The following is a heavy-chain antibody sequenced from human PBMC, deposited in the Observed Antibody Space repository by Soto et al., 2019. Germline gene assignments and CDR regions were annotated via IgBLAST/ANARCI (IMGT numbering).Heavy chain of an antibody. CDR3: EKDLLITGTTAFDY. CDR2: ISYDGSNK. D-gene: IGHD1-7*01. V-gene: IGHV3-30*18. J-gene: IGHJ4*02. CDR1: GFTFSSYG. Sequence: ESGGGVVQPGRSLRLSCAASGFTFSSYGMHWVRQAPGKGLEWVAVISYDGSNKYYADSVKGRFTISRDNSKNTLYLQMNILRAEDTAVYYCEKDLLITGTTAFDYWGQGTLVTVSA.